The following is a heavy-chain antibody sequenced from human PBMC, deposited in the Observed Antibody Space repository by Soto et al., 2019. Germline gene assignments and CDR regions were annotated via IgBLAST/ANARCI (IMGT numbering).Heavy chain of an antibody. CDR1: GFTFSTYG. D-gene: IGHD3-10*01. Sequence: DVQLLESGGGLVQWGGSLRLSCVTSGFTFSTYGMTWVRQAPGKGLEWVSYGGSGGSRDYAESVKGRFTISRDNSKNPLSLEMNSPRAEDTATYYCVKFRGRAYPYYYMDVWGKGKTVTVSS. V-gene: IGHV3-23*01. CDR2: YGGSGGSR. CDR3: VKFRGRAYPYYYMDV. J-gene: IGHJ6*03.